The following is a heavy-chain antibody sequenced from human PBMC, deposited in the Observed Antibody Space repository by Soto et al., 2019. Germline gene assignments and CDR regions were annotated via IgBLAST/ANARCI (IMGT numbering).Heavy chain of an antibody. D-gene: IGHD7-27*01. CDR2: IWYDGSNT. CDR1: GFIFISFG. V-gene: IGHV3-33*01. J-gene: IGHJ4*02. CDR3: VRDLLGSGGHFDY. Sequence: GGSLSLSCAASGFIFISFGMHWVRQAPGKGLEWVAHIWYDGSNTYYADSVKGRFTISRDNSRNTLYLQMNSLRAEDTAVYHCVRDLLGSGGHFDYWGQGTPVTVSS.